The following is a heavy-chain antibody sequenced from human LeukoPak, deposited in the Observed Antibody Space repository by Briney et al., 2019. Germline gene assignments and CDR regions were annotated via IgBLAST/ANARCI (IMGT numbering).Heavy chain of an antibody. CDR3: TRERANDGYSNYYFDY. J-gene: IGHJ4*02. CDR1: GYTLTRYY. CDR2: INPNSGGT. Sequence: ASVQVSCKASGYTLTRYYMHWLRQAPGQGREWMGGINPNSGGTNYAQKFQGRVTMTRDTSISTAYMELSSLRSDDTAVYYCTRERANDGYSNYYFDYWGQGTLVTVSS. D-gene: IGHD4-11*01. V-gene: IGHV1-2*02.